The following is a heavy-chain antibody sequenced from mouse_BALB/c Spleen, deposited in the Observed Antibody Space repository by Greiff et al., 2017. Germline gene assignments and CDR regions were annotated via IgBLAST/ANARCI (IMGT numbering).Heavy chain of an antibody. CDR3: ARAYYRYDVAY. CDR1: GFTFTDYY. J-gene: IGHJ3*01. D-gene: IGHD2-14*01. Sequence: EVQRVESGGGLVQPGGSLRLSCATSGFTFTDYYMSWVRQPPGKALEWLGFIRNKANGYTTEYSASVKGRFTISRDNSQSILYLQMNTLRAEDSATYYCARAYYRYDVAYWGQGTLVTVSA. V-gene: IGHV7-3*02. CDR2: IRNKANGYTT.